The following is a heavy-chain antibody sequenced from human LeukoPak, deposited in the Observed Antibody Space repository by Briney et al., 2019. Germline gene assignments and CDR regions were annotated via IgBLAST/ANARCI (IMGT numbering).Heavy chain of an antibody. J-gene: IGHJ6*02. Sequence: ASVKVSCKASGYTFTVYYMHWVRQAPGQGLEWMGRINPNSGGTNYAQKFQGRVTMTRDASISTAYMELSRLRSDDTAVYYCARGPRRITIFGPWDSGMDVWGQGTTVTVSS. CDR3: ARGPRRITIFGPWDSGMDV. V-gene: IGHV1-2*06. CDR2: INPNSGGT. CDR1: GYTFTVYY. D-gene: IGHD3-3*01.